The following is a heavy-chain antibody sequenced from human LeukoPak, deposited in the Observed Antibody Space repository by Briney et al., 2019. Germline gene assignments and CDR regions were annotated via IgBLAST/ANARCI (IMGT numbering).Heavy chain of an antibody. CDR2: INPNSGGT. CDR1: GYTFTGYY. CDR3: ARVRSVVVITGLDY. Sequence: ASVKVSCKASGYTFTGYYMHWVRQAAGQGREWMGWINPNSGGTNYAQKFQGRVTMTRDTSISTAYMELSRLRSDDTAVYYCARVRSVVVITGLDYWGQGTLVTVSS. V-gene: IGHV1-2*02. J-gene: IGHJ4*02. D-gene: IGHD3-22*01.